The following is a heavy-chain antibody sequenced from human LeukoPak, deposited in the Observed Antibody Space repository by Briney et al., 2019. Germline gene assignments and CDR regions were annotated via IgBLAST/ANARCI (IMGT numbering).Heavy chain of an antibody. CDR3: ARVSGYDFTYYYMDV. D-gene: IGHD5-12*01. J-gene: IGHJ6*03. V-gene: IGHV4-59*11. CDR1: GASISSHY. CDR2: IYYSGST. Sequence: PSETLSLTCTVSGASISSHYWSSIRQPPGKGLEWIGYIYYSGSTNYNPSLKSRVTISVDTSKNQFSLKLSSVTAADTAVYYCARVSGYDFTYYYMDVWGKGTTVTVSS.